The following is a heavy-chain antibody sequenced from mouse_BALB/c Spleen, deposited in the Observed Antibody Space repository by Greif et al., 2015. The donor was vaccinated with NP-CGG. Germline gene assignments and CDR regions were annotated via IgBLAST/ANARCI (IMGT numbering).Heavy chain of an antibody. V-gene: IGHV1-69*01. J-gene: IGHJ2*01. Sequence: QVQLQQSGAELVMPGASVKMSCKASGYTFTDYWMHWVKQRPGQGLEWIGAIDTSDSYTSYNQKFKGKVTLTVDESSSTASMQRRSLTSEDSGVYYCARYGNFLDYWGQGTTLAVSS. CDR3: ARYGNFLDY. CDR2: IDTSDSYT. CDR1: GYTFTDYW. D-gene: IGHD2-1*01.